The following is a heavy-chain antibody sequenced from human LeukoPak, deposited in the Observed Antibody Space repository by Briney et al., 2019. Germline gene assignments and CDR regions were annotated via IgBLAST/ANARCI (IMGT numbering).Heavy chain of an antibody. Sequence: PGGSLRLSCAASGFTFSDYYMSWIRQAPGKGLEWVSYISTSGSTIYYADSVKGRFTISRDNAKNSLYLQMNSLRAVDTAVYYCARRVYYDGSGYPYWGQGTLVTVSS. D-gene: IGHD3-22*01. CDR2: ISTSGSTI. CDR1: GFTFSDYY. V-gene: IGHV3-11*04. CDR3: ARRVYYDGSGYPY. J-gene: IGHJ4*02.